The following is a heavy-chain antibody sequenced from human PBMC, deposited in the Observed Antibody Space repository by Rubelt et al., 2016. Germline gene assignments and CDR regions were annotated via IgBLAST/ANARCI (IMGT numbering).Heavy chain of an antibody. CDR3: AKDRSRGVLWFGELFDYYFDY. CDR2: ISGSGGST. J-gene: IGHJ4*02. V-gene: IGHV3-23*01. CDR1: GFTFSSYA. D-gene: IGHD3-10*01. Sequence: EVQLLESGGGLVQPGGSLRLSCAASGFTFSSYAMSWVRQAPGKGLEWVSAISGSGGSTYYADSVKGRFTISRDNSNNTLYLKMNGLRAEDTAVYYCAKDRSRGVLWFGELFDYYFDYWGQGTLVTVSS.